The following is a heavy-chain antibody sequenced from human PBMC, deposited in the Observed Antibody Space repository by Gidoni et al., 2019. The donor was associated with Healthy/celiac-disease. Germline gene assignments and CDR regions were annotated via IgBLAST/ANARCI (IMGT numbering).Heavy chain of an antibody. CDR3: ATSTLAAAGTDY. J-gene: IGHJ4*02. V-gene: IGHV1-69*01. D-gene: IGHD6-13*01. Sequence: QVQLGQSGAEVKKPGSSVKVCCKASGGTFSSNASSWGRQAPGQGLEWMGGIIPMFGTANYAQKFQGRVTMTADESTSTAYMELSSLRSEDPAVYYCATSTLAAAGTDYCGQGTLVTVSS. CDR1: GGTFSSNA. CDR2: IIPMFGTA.